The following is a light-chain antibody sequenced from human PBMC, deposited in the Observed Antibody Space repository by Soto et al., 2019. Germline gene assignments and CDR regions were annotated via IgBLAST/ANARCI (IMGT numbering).Light chain of an antibody. CDR1: SGDIANNY. CDR3: QSYYSSTVV. CDR2: KDD. J-gene: IGLJ2*01. V-gene: IGLV6-57*04. Sequence: LTQPLSVSESPGKTVTISCTRSSGDIANNYVQWFQQRPGSAPTTVIYKDDQRPSGVPERFSGSIDSSSNSASLTISGLKSEDEADYFCQSYYSSTVVFGGGTKLTVL.